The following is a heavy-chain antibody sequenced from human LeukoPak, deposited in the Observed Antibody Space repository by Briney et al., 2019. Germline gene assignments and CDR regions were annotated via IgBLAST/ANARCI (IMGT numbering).Heavy chain of an antibody. Sequence: GGSLRLSCAASGFTFSSYGMHWVRQAPGKGLEWVAVISYDGSNKYYADSVKGRFTISRDNSKNTLYLQMNSLRAEDTAVYYCAKVKMEGGPLDYWGQETLVTVSS. V-gene: IGHV3-30*18. CDR1: GFTFSSYG. CDR3: AKVKMEGGPLDY. J-gene: IGHJ4*02. D-gene: IGHD3-16*01. CDR2: ISYDGSNK.